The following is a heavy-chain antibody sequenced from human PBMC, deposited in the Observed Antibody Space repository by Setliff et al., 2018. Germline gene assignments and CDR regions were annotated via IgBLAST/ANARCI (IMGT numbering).Heavy chain of an antibody. CDR3: ARGAPYNTGWYGFDP. V-gene: IGHV3-48*01. CDR1: GFSFSNYG. CDR2: ISSRSDII. D-gene: IGHD6-19*01. J-gene: IGHJ5*02. Sequence: PGGSLRLSCVVSGFSFSNYGMTWVRQAPGKGLEWISYISSRSDIIYYADSVKGRFTISRDNAKNSLYLRLNSLRVEDTAVYYCARGAPYNTGWYGFDPWGQGALVTVSS.